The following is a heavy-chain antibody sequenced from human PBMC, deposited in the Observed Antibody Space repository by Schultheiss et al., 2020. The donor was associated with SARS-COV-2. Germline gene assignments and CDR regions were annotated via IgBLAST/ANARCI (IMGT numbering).Heavy chain of an antibody. CDR2: IYYSGST. D-gene: IGHD6-13*01. Sequence: SETLSLTCTVSGGSISSGDYYWSWIRQPPGKGLEWIGYIYYSGSTYYNPSLKSRVTISVDTSKNQFSLKLSSVTAADTAVYYCARLSRRREIADDAFDIWGQGTMVTVSS. CDR1: GGSISSGDYY. J-gene: IGHJ3*02. V-gene: IGHV4-30-4*01. CDR3: ARLSRRREIADDAFDI.